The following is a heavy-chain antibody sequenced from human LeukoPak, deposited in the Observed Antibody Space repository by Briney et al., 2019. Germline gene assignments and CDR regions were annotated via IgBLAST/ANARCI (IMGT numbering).Heavy chain of an antibody. D-gene: IGHD5-12*01. V-gene: IGHV1-2*02. Sequence: ASVKVSCKASGYSFTGYYIHWVRQAPGQGLEWMGWINPNSGGTKYAQMFQGRVTMTRDTSISTVYLELSRLRSDDTAVYYCARVLSGGYSGYDPLGYMDVWGKGTTVTVSS. CDR3: ARVLSGGYSGYDPLGYMDV. CDR2: INPNSGGT. J-gene: IGHJ6*03. CDR1: GYSFTGYY.